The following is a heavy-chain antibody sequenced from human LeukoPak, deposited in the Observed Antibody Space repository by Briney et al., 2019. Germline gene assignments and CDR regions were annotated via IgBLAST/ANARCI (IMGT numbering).Heavy chain of an antibody. Sequence: GESLKICCKASGYIITTQWVGWVRPMPGRGLEWMGIIHPGDSDTRYSPSFRGQVIISVDKTISTSFLQWRSLTASDTAMYYCARRHLYARAFDIWGQGTMVTVSS. CDR1: GYIITTQW. J-gene: IGHJ3*02. CDR3: ARRHLYARAFDI. V-gene: IGHV5-51*01. D-gene: IGHD3-16*01. CDR2: IHPGDSDT.